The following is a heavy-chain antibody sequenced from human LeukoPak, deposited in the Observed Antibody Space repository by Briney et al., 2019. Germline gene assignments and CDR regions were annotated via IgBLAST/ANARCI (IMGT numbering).Heavy chain of an antibody. J-gene: IGHJ6*03. V-gene: IGHV4-59*08. CDR3: ARRAYSSGWYEGGDYYYYYMDV. D-gene: IGHD6-19*01. CDR1: GGSISSYY. CDR2: IYYSGST. Sequence: PSETLSLTCTVSGGSISSYYWSWIRQPPGKGLEWIGYIYYSGSTNYNPSLKSRVTISVDTSKNQSSLKLSSVTAADTAVYYCARRAYSSGWYEGGDYYYYYMDVWGKGTTVTVSS.